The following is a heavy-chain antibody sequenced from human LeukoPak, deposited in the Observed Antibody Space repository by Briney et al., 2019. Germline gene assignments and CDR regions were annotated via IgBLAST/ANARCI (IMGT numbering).Heavy chain of an antibody. J-gene: IGHJ4*02. CDR2: IRIGGGCT. D-gene: IGHD4-17*01. V-gene: IGHV3-21*01. Sequence: GWSLRLSCAASGFDLTSYAMTWVRQAPAKGLEWVSSIRIGGGCTFYADSVKGRFNISRDNAENSLSLQMNSLRADDTAVYYCARDYHGDYMFDFWGQGTLVTVSS. CDR1: GFDLTSYA. CDR3: ARDYHGDYMFDF.